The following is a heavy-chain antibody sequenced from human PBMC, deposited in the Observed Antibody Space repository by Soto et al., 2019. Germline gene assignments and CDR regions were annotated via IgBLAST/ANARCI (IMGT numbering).Heavy chain of an antibody. V-gene: IGHV4-34*01. J-gene: IGHJ5*02. CDR1: GGSFSSYY. D-gene: IGHD2-2*01. Sequence: QVQLQQWGAGLLKPSETLSLTCAVYGGSFSSYYWSWNRQPPGKGLEWIGQINHYGSTDYNPSLKSRVTISVDTSKNHFSLRLSSVTAADTAMYYCATHCSSTSCYYTFDPWGQGTLVTVSS. CDR2: INHYGST. CDR3: ATHCSSTSCYYTFDP.